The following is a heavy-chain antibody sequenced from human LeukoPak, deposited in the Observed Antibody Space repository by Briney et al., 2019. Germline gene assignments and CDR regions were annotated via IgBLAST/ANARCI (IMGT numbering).Heavy chain of an antibody. CDR3: AKDSKSVGWSTVTQGPFDY. CDR1: GFTFSNYG. V-gene: IGHV3-30*18. Sequence: GGSLRLSCAASGFTFSNYGMHWVRQAPGKGLEWVAVISYDGSNKYYADSVKGRFTISRDNSKNTLYLQMNSLRAEDTAVYYCAKDSKSVGWSTVTQGPFDYWGQGTLVTVSS. J-gene: IGHJ4*02. CDR2: ISYDGSNK. D-gene: IGHD4-17*01.